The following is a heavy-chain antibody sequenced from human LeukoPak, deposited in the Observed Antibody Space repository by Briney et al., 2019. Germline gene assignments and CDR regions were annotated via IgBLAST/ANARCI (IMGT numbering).Heavy chain of an antibody. V-gene: IGHV4-34*01. CDR2: INHSGST. Sequence: SETLSLTCAVYGGSFSGYYWSWIRQPPGKGLEWIGEINHSGSTNYNPSLKSRVTISVDTSKNQFSLKLSSVTAADTAVYYCARRRPGGNSWANFDYWGQGTLVTVSS. CDR1: GGSFSGYY. CDR3: ARRRPGGNSWANFDY. J-gene: IGHJ4*02. D-gene: IGHD4-23*01.